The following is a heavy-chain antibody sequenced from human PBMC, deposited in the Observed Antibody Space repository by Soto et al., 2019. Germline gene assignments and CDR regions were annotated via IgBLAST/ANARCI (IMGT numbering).Heavy chain of an antibody. V-gene: IGHV5-10-1*01. Sequence: GESLKISCKGSGYSFTSYWISWVRQMPGKGLEWMGRIDPSDSYTNYSPSFQGHVTISADKSISTAYLQWGSLKASDTAMYYCARHYSSSYYYYYGMDVWGQGTTVTVSS. CDR3: ARHYSSSYYYYYGMDV. CDR2: IDPSDSYT. CDR1: GYSFTSYW. D-gene: IGHD6-6*01. J-gene: IGHJ6*02.